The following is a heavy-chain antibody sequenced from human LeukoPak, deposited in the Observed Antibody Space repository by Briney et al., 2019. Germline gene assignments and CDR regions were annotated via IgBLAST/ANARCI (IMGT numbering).Heavy chain of an antibody. CDR1: GCTVITKD. V-gene: IGHV3-53*01. J-gene: IGHJ4*02. CDR2: LYSDGNT. CDR3: ARGVEPLAANTLAY. D-gene: IGHD1-14*01. Sequence: GGSLRLSCAASGCTVITKDMTWVRQAPGKGLEWVSVLYSDGNTKYADSVQGRFTISRDNSKNTLYLEMNSLSPDDTAVYYCARGVEPLAANTLAYWGQGTLVTVSS.